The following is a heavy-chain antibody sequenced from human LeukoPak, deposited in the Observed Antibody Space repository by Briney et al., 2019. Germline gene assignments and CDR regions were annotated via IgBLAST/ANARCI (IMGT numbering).Heavy chain of an antibody. CDR1: GFTFTSYW. Sequence: PGGSLRLSCAASGFTFTSYWRNWVRQAPGKGLGWVALINPDGSQTNYVDSVKGRFTISGDNAENSLYLQMNSLRAEDTAVYYCARDLGYGALDPWGQGTLVTVSS. CDR3: ARDLGYGALDP. D-gene: IGHD4-17*01. J-gene: IGHJ5*02. CDR2: INPDGSQT. V-gene: IGHV3-7*01.